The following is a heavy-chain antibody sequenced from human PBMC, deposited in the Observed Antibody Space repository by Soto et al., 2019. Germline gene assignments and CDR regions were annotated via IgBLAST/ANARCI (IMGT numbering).Heavy chain of an antibody. V-gene: IGHV1-69*02. D-gene: IGHD5-18*01. Sequence: SVKVSCKASGGTFSSYTISWVRQAPGQGLEWMGRIIPILGIANYAQKFQGRVTITADKSTSTAYMELSSLRSEDTAVYYCASALYSYGPLCDYWGQGSLVTVAS. CDR1: GGTFSSYT. CDR2: IIPILGIA. J-gene: IGHJ4*02. CDR3: ASALYSYGPLCDY.